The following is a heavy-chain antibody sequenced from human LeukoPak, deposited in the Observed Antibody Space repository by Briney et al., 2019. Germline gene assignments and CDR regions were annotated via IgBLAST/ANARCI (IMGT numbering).Heavy chain of an antibody. D-gene: IGHD5-18*01. Sequence: GGSLRLYCAASGFTFRNYGMNWVRQAPGKGLEGVANIKKDGSEKYYVDSVKGRFTISRDNAKTSLYLQMNSLRAEDTAVYYCARDLSGVTGYTYGRGIDYWGQGTLVTVSS. CDR3: ARDLSGVTGYTYGRGIDY. J-gene: IGHJ4*02. CDR2: IKKDGSEK. CDR1: GFTFRNYG. V-gene: IGHV3-7*01.